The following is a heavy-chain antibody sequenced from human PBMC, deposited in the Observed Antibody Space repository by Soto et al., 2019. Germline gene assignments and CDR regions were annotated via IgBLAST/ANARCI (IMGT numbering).Heavy chain of an antibody. CDR1: GFTFTDAW. V-gene: IGHV3-15*01. D-gene: IGHD3-10*01. CDR3: TTDYYFGSRSGDY. J-gene: IGHJ4*02. CDR2: IISKTDGGTT. Sequence: EVQLVESGGGLVKPGGSLRLSCAASGFTFTDAWMTWVRQVPGKGLEWVCRIISKTDGGTTEYAAPVKGRFTISRDDSRDMHYLQKNSLKIEDTGVYYCTTDYYFGSRSGDYWGQGTLVTVSS.